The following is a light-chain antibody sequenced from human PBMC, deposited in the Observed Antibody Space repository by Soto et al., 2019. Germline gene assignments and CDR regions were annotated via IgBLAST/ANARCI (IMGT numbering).Light chain of an antibody. CDR3: QVWDSSSGHDV. CDR1: NIGSKS. CDR2: YDS. J-gene: IGLJ1*01. Sequence: SYELTQPPSVSVAPGKTARITCGGNNIGSKSVHWYQQKPGQAPVLVIYYDSDRPSGIPERFSGSNSGNTATLAISRVEAEDEADYYCQVWDSSSGHDVFGTGTKLTVL. V-gene: IGLV3-21*04.